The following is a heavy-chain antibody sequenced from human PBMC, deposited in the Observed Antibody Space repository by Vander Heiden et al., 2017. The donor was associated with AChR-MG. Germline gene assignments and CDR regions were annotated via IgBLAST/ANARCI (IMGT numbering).Heavy chain of an antibody. CDR2: IYYSGST. CDR3: ARDGIVGPSDAFDI. CDR1: GGSIGSYY. J-gene: IGHJ3*02. Sequence: QVQLQESGPGLVKPSETLSLTCTVSGGSIGSYYWSWNRQPAGKGLEWIGYIYYSGSTNYNPSLKSRVTISVDTSKNQFSLKLSSVTAADTAVYYCARDGIVGPSDAFDIWGQGTMVTVSS. V-gene: IGHV4-59*01. D-gene: IGHD1-26*01.